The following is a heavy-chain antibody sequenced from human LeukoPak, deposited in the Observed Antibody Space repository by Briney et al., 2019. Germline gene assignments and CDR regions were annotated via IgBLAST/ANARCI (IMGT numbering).Heavy chain of an antibody. V-gene: IGHV4-4*07. CDR3: AREPYYYDSSGYGLIYGMDV. J-gene: IGHJ6*02. CDR2: IYTSGST. Sequence: SETLSLTCIVSGGSISSYYWSWIRQPAGKGLEWIGRIYTSGSTNYNPSLKSRVTMSVDTSKNQFSLKLSSVTAADPAVYYCAREPYYYDSSGYGLIYGMDVWGQGTTVTVSS. CDR1: GGSISSYY. D-gene: IGHD3-22*01.